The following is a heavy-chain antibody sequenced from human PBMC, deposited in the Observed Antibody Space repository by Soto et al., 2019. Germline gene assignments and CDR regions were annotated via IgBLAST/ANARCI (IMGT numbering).Heavy chain of an antibody. V-gene: IGHV2-70*04. CDR3: ARHGVSSWYYWFDP. CDR1: GFSLNSSNMR. Sequence: SGPTLVNPTETLTLTCAFSGFSLNSSNMRVSWLRQPPGKALEWLARIDWDDDKFYTSSLQPRLTISKDSSKNQVVLTVTNMDPVDTATYFCARHGVSSWYYWFDPWGQGTQVTVSS. D-gene: IGHD6-13*01. J-gene: IGHJ5*02. CDR2: IDWDDDK.